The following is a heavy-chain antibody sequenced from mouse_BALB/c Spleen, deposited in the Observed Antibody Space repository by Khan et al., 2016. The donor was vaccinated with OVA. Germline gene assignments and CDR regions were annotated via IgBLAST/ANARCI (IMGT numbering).Heavy chain of an antibody. CDR3: GNIYFGHAWFTY. J-gene: IGHJ3*01. D-gene: IGHD2-1*01. CDR1: GLSLSNYG. Sequence: VELVESGPGLVAPSQSLSITCTVSGLSLSNYGVSWVRQPPGKGLEWLGVIWGDGNTNYHSALISRLSISKDDSKSQVFLQMHSLETDDTATYYCGNIYFGHAWFTYWGQGTLVTVSA. CDR2: IWGDGNT. V-gene: IGHV2-3*01.